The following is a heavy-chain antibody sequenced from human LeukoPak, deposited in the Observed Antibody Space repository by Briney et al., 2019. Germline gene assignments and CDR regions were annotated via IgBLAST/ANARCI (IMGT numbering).Heavy chain of an antibody. Sequence: ASVKVSCKASGYTFTSYGISWVRQAPGQGLEWIGWISAYNGNTNYAQKLQGRVTMTTDTSTSTAYMELRSLRSDDTAVYYCARDWGNIAAAGTAWFDPWGQGTLVTVSS. CDR1: GYTFTSYG. CDR2: ISAYNGNT. CDR3: ARDWGNIAAAGTAWFDP. D-gene: IGHD6-13*01. V-gene: IGHV1-18*01. J-gene: IGHJ5*02.